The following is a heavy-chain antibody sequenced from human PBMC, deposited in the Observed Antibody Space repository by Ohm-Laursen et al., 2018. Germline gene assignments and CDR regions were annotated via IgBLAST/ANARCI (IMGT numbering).Heavy chain of an antibody. CDR3: ARDRRSSGWLVGMDV. Sequence: SLRLSCTASGFTFSNYGMHWVRQAPGKGLEWVAVIWNDGSNKYYADSVKGRFTISRDNSKNTLYLQMNSLRAEDTAVYYCARDRRSSGWLVGMDVWGQGTTVTVSS. V-gene: IGHV3-33*01. D-gene: IGHD6-19*01. CDR2: IWNDGSNK. CDR1: GFTFSNYG. J-gene: IGHJ6*02.